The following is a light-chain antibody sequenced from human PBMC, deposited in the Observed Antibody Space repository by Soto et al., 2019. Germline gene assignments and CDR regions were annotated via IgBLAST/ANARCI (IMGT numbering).Light chain of an antibody. J-gene: IGKJ1*01. Sequence: EIVMTRSPVTLSVSPGERVTLSCRASHSISTNLAWYQQKPGQAPRLLIYGASTRATDIPARFSGSGSGTDFTLTISSLQAEDFAVYYCQQYDNWPPWTFGQGTKVDI. CDR1: HSISTN. V-gene: IGKV3-15*01. CDR2: GAS. CDR3: QQYDNWPPWT.